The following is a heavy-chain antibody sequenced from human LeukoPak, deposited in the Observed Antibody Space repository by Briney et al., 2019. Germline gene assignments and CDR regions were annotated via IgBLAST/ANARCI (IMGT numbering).Heavy chain of an antibody. J-gene: IGHJ3*02. Sequence: GGSLRLSCAASGFTFSNVWMSWVRQAPGKGLEWVGRIKSKTDGGKTDYAAPVKGRFTISRDDSKTTLYLQMNSLKTEDAAVYYCTTDCSSASCFGDGAFDIWGQGTMVTVSS. CDR2: IKSKTDGGKT. CDR1: GFTFSNVW. D-gene: IGHD2-2*01. V-gene: IGHV3-15*01. CDR3: TTDCSSASCFGDGAFDI.